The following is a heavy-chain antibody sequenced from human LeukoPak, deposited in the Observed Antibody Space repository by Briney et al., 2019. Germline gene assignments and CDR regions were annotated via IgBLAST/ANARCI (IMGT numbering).Heavy chain of an antibody. Sequence: SETLSLTCTVSGGSISSYYWSWIRQPPGKGLEWIGEINHSGSTNYNPSLKSRVTISVDTSKNQFSLKLSSVTAADTAVYYCARTSGYCSSTSCYAPAVYYYGMDVWGQGTTVTVSS. V-gene: IGHV4-34*01. J-gene: IGHJ6*02. CDR1: GGSISSYY. D-gene: IGHD2-2*01. CDR3: ARTSGYCSSTSCYAPAVYYYGMDV. CDR2: INHSGST.